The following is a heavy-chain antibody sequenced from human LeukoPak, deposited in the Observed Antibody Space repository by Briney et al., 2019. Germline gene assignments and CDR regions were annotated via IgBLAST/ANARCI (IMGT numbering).Heavy chain of an antibody. CDR3: ARAIAVAEGY. V-gene: IGHV3-21*01. D-gene: IGHD6-19*01. CDR2: ISGGSGYI. CDR1: GFTFSSYS. Sequence: GGSLRLSCAASGFTFSSYSMNWVRQAPGRGLEWVSYISGGSGYIYYADSVKGRFTISRDNAKNSLYLQMNSLRAEDTAVYYCARAIAVAEGYWGQGTLVTVSS. J-gene: IGHJ4*02.